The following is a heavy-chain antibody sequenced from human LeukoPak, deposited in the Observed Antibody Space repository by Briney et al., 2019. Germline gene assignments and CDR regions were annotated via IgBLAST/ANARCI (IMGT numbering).Heavy chain of an antibody. CDR1: GFTFTDFA. J-gene: IGHJ4*02. D-gene: IGHD3-22*01. CDR3: AKMGPGSSYYDSSDFDY. Sequence: PGGSLRLSCVASGFTFTDFAMSWIRQAPGKGLEWVAAISGYGYNTHYADSLKGRVTISRDSSRNTLYLQRNSLRAEDTAIYYCAKMGPGSSYYDSSDFDYWGQGTLVTVSS. V-gene: IGHV3-23*01. CDR2: ISGYGYNT.